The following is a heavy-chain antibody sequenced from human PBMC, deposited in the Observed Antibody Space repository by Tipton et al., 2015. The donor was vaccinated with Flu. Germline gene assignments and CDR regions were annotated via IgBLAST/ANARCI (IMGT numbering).Heavy chain of an antibody. CDR3: ARGDCSSTSCLDY. CDR1: GDSISTTIYY. V-gene: IGHV4-61*01. CDR2: IYHSGST. J-gene: IGHJ4*02. D-gene: IGHD2-2*01. Sequence: LRLSCTVPGDSISTTIYYWSWIRQPPGKGLEWIGYIYHSGSTNYNPSLKSRVTISVDTSKNQFSLKLSSVTAADTAVYYCARGDCSSTSCLDYWGQGTLVTVSS.